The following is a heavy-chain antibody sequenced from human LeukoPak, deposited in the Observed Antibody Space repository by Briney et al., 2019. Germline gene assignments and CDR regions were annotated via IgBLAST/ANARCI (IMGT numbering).Heavy chain of an antibody. CDR3: AKDPVVRGVRIFPLFDY. CDR1: GFTFSSYG. Sequence: QPGGSLRLSCAASGFTFSSYGMHWVRQAPGEGLEWVAVISYDGSNKYYADSVKGRFTISRDNSKNTLYLQMNSLRAEDTAVYYCAKDPVVRGVRIFPLFDYWGQGTLVTVSS. V-gene: IGHV3-30*18. J-gene: IGHJ4*02. D-gene: IGHD3-10*01. CDR2: ISYDGSNK.